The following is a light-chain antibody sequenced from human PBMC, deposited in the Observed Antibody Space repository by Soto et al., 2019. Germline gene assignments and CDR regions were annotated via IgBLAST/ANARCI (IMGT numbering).Light chain of an antibody. V-gene: IGLV2-8*01. CDR3: SSYAGSNNFV. Sequence: QSALTQPPSASGSPGQSVTISCTGTSSVVGGYNYVPWYQQHPGKAPKLMIYEVSKRPSGVPDRFSGSKSGNTASLTVSGLQAEDEADYYCSSYAGSNNFVFGTGTKVTVL. CDR1: SSVVGGYNY. CDR2: EVS. J-gene: IGLJ1*01.